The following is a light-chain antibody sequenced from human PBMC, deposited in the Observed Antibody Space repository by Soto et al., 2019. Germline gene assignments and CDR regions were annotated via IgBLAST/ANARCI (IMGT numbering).Light chain of an antibody. J-gene: IGKJ5*01. CDR2: GAS. V-gene: IGKV3-20*01. Sequence: EIVLTQSPGTLSLSPGERATLSCRASQSVSSTYLAWYQHKPGQAPRLLIYGASSRATGIPDRFSGSGSGTDFTLIISRLEPEDFALYYCQHYGRSPITFGQGTRLEIK. CDR3: QHYGRSPIT. CDR1: QSVSSTY.